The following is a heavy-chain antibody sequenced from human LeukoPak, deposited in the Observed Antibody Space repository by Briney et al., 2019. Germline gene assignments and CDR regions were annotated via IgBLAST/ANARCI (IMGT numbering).Heavy chain of an antibody. J-gene: IGHJ6*02. CDR2: IYYSGST. CDR3: ASPAAYYYGMDV. V-gene: IGHV4-39*01. Sequence: SETLSLTCTVSGGSISSSSYYWGWIRQPPGKGLEWIGSIYYSGSTYYNPSLKSRVTISVDTSKNQFSLKLSSVTAADTAVYYCASPAAYYYGMDVWGQGTTVTVSS. CDR1: GGSISSSSYY.